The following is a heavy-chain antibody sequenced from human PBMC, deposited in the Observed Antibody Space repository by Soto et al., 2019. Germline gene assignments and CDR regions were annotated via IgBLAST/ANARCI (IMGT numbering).Heavy chain of an antibody. J-gene: IGHJ4*02. CDR3: ARVLPGYYGSGIGY. CDR1: GGSFSGYY. CDR2: INHSGST. Sequence: SETLSLTCAVYGGSFSGYYWSWIRQPPGKGLEWIGEINHSGSTNYNPSLKSRVTISVDTSKNQFSLKLSSVTAADTAVYYCARVLPGYYGSGIGYWGQGTLVTVSS. V-gene: IGHV4-34*01. D-gene: IGHD3-10*01.